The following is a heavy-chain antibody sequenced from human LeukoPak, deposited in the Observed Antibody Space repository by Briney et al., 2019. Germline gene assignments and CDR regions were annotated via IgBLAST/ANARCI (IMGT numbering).Heavy chain of an antibody. CDR3: TKGAHSGGWYF. D-gene: IGHD6-19*01. Sequence: GSLRLSCAASGFTFSDYYMSWIRQAPGKGLEWVGRITRKTDGETTDYAAPVEGRFIISRDDSKNTLYLQMNSLKTEDTAVYYCTKGAHSGGWYFGGQGTLVTVSS. V-gene: IGHV3-15*01. CDR1: GFTFSDYY. CDR2: ITRKTDGETT. J-gene: IGHJ4*02.